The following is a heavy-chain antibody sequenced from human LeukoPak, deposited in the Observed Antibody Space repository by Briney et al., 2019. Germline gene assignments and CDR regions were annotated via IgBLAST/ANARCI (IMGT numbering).Heavy chain of an antibody. CDR1: GYTFTGYY. J-gene: IGHJ5*02. Sequence: ASVKVSCKASGYTFTGYYMHWVRQAPGQGLEWMGWINPNSGGTNYAQKFQGWVTMTRDTSISTAYMELSSLRSEDTAVYYCAREGVYYYDSTHNWFDPWGQGTLVTVSS. CDR3: AREGVYYYDSTHNWFDP. CDR2: INPNSGGT. D-gene: IGHD3-22*01. V-gene: IGHV1-2*04.